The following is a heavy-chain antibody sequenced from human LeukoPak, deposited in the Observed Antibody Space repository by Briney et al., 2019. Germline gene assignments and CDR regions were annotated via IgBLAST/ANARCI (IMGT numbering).Heavy chain of an antibody. V-gene: IGHV1-2*02. CDR1: GYTFTGYY. D-gene: IGHD3-9*01. CDR3: ARNFDMKGFDP. J-gene: IGHJ5*02. CDR2: INSDSGFT. Sequence: GASVKVSCKASGYTFTGYYMNWVRQAPGQGLEWMGWINSDSGFTKYAQKFQGRVTMTRDTSIITVYMDLTRLTSDDTAVYYCARNFDMKGFDPWGQGTLVTVSS.